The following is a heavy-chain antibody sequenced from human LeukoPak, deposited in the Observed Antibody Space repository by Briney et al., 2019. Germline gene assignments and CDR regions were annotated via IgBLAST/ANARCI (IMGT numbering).Heavy chain of an antibody. D-gene: IGHD1-26*01. J-gene: IGHJ4*02. CDR2: IYTSGST. V-gene: IGHV4-4*07. Sequence: SETLSLTCTVSGGSISSYYWSWIRQPAGKGLEWIGRIYTSGSTNYNPSLKSRVTISVDKSKNQFSLKLSSVTAADTAVYYCASRAWDENYFDYWGQGTLVTVSS. CDR1: GGSISSYY. CDR3: ASRAWDENYFDY.